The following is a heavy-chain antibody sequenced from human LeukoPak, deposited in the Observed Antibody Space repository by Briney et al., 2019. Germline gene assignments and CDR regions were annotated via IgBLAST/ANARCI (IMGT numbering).Heavy chain of an antibody. CDR3: ARIRAAAGRGSWFDP. D-gene: IGHD6-13*01. CDR1: GYSFTSYW. J-gene: IGHJ5*02. CDR2: IDPSDSYS. V-gene: IGHV5-10-1*01. Sequence: GESLRISCKGSGYSFTSYWINWVRQMPGKGLEWMGRIDPSDSYSDYSPSFQGHVTFSADKSISTAYLQWSSLKAQDSAMYYCARIRAAAGRGSWFDPWGQGTLVTVSS.